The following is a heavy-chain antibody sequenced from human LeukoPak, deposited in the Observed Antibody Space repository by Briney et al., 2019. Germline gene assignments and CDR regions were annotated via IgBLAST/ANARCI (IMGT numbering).Heavy chain of an antibody. CDR1: GFTFSSHW. CDR3: ARDFWAPAATGLARSYYYMDV. V-gene: IGHV3-7*01. J-gene: IGHJ6*03. D-gene: IGHD2-2*01. CDR2: IKQDGSGK. Sequence: LTGGSLTLSCAPSGFTFSSHWVSWVRQAPGKGLEWVANIKQDGSGKYYVHSVMGRVTLSREIAKNSLYLQMNSLRAEDTAVYYCARDFWAPAATGLARSYYYMDVWRKGTTVTVSS.